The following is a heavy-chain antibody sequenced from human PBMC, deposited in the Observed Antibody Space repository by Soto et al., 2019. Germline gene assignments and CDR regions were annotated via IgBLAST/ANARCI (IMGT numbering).Heavy chain of an antibody. J-gene: IGHJ4*02. CDR1: GGTFSSYA. Sequence: QVQLVQSGAEVKKPGSSVKVSCKASGGTFSSYAFSWVRQAPGQGLEWMGGTIPTSGTANYAQKCQGRVTITADESTRTAYMELSSLRSEDTAVYYCARVRVRFLEWLGSEGWGQGTLVTVSS. D-gene: IGHD3-3*01. CDR2: TIPTSGTA. V-gene: IGHV1-69*12. CDR3: ARVRVRFLEWLGSEG.